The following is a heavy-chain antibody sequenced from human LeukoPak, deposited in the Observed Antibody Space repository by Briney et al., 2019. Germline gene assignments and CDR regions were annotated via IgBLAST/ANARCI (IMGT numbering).Heavy chain of an antibody. Sequence: ASVKVSCKASGGTFSSYAISWVRQAPGQGLEWMGGIIPIFGTANYAQKFQGRVTITADKSTSTAYMELSSLRSEDTAVYYCATAAYSSGWYGGANWFDPWGQGTLVTVSS. D-gene: IGHD6-19*01. CDR2: IIPIFGTA. V-gene: IGHV1-69*06. J-gene: IGHJ5*02. CDR3: ATAAYSSGWYGGANWFDP. CDR1: GGTFSSYA.